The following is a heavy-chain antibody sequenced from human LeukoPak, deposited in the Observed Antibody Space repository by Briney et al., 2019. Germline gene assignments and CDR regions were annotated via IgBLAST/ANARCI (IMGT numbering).Heavy chain of an antibody. V-gene: IGHV3-74*01. CDR3: ARVQYYGSGSYYNWFDP. Sequence: GGSLRLSCAASGFTFSSYWMHWVRQAPGKGLVWVSRINSDGNSANYADSVKGRFTISRDNAKNTLYLQMNSLRAEDTAVYYCARVQYYGSGSYYNWFDPWGQGTLVTVSS. J-gene: IGHJ5*02. D-gene: IGHD3-10*01. CDR1: GFTFSSYW. CDR2: INSDGNSA.